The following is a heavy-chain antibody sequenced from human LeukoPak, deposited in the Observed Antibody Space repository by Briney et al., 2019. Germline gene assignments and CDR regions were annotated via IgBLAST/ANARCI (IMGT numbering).Heavy chain of an antibody. CDR1: GFSFSSYR. CDR2: IYTGGST. Sequence: PGGSLRLSCAASGFSFSSYRMNWVRQAPGKGLEWVSVIYTGGSTYYADSVKDRFIISRDNAKNTLYLHMNSMRSEDVAVYYCASPRMGPWGQGTLVTVSS. CDR3: ASPRMGP. D-gene: IGHD1-14*01. V-gene: IGHV3-66*01. J-gene: IGHJ5*02.